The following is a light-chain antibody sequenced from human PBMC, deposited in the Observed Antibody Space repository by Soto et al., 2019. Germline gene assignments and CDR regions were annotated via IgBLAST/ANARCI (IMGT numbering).Light chain of an antibody. CDR1: SSDVGSYDY. V-gene: IGLV2-14*03. J-gene: IGLJ1*01. CDR2: DVN. Sequence: QSVLTQPASVSGSPGQSITFSRTGTSSDVGSYDYVSWHQQHPGKAPKLIIYDVNNRPSGVPSRFSGSKSGNTASLIISGLQTEDEADYYCCAYSTSGTHVFGTGTKLTVL. CDR3: CAYSTSGTHV.